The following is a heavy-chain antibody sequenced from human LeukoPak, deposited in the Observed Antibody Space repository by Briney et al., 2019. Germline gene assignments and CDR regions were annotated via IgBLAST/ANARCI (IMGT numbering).Heavy chain of an antibody. CDR2: INPNSGGT. CDR3: ARRPMGLFGMDV. CDR1: GYTFTGYY. J-gene: IGHJ6*02. Sequence: GASVRVSCKASGYTFTGYYMHWVRQAPGQGLEWMGWINPNSGGTNYAQKFQGWVTMTRDTSISTAYMELSRLRSDDTAVYYCARRPMGLFGMDVWGQGATVTVSS. V-gene: IGHV1-2*04. D-gene: IGHD1-26*01.